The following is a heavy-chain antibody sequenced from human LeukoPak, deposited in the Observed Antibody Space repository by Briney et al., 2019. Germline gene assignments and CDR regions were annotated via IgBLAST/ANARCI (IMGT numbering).Heavy chain of an antibody. J-gene: IGHJ4*02. CDR3: AKDPQDSSGYFPVGTFDY. CDR1: GLTFSRHS. V-gene: IGHV3-23*01. Sequence: PGGSLRLSCEGSGLTFSRHSMNWVRQAPGKGLEWVSSISGSGGSTYYADSVKGRFTISRDNSKNTVYLQMNSLRAEDTAVYYCAKDPQDSSGYFPVGTFDYWGQGTLVTVSS. D-gene: IGHD3-22*01. CDR2: ISGSGGST.